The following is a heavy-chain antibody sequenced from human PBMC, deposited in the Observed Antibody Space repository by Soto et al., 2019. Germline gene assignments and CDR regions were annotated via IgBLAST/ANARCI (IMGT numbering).Heavy chain of an antibody. V-gene: IGHV5-51*01. Sequence: PGESLKISCKGSGYSFTSYWIGWVRQMPGKGLEWMGIIYPGDSDTRYSPSFQGQVTISADKSISTAYLQWSSLKASDTAMYYCATGKGYCSGGSCYSLYYYGMDVWGQGTTVTVS. D-gene: IGHD2-15*01. CDR3: ATGKGYCSGGSCYSLYYYGMDV. CDR2: IYPGDSDT. CDR1: GYSFTSYW. J-gene: IGHJ6*02.